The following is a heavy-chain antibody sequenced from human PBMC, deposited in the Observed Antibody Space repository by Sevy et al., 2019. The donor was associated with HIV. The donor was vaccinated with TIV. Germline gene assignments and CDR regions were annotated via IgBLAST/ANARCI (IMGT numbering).Heavy chain of an antibody. Sequence: ASVKVSCKASGYTFTSYGISWVRQAPGQGLEWMGWISAYNGNTNYAQKLQGRVTMTTDTSTSTAYMGLRSLGSDDTAVYYCAREKGINGGNDDYYYYGMDVWGQGTTVTVSS. CDR1: GYTFTSYG. J-gene: IGHJ6*02. D-gene: IGHD1-1*01. CDR2: ISAYNGNT. V-gene: IGHV1-18*01. CDR3: AREKGINGGNDDYYYYGMDV.